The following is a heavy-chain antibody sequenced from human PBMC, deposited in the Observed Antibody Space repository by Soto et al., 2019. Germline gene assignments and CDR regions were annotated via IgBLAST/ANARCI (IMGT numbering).Heavy chain of an antibody. J-gene: IGHJ4*02. CDR1: AFKFSDYY. D-gene: IGHD2-15*01. V-gene: IGHV3-11*01. CDR3: ARAPDCGEGSCYRHFDL. CDR2: ISGSGDVI. Sequence: PWGSLGLSCAASAFKFSDYYMSWVRQAPGKGLEWVSYISGSGDVIYYADSVKGRFTISRDNDKKSVHLQMDTLRAEDTALYYCARAPDCGEGSCYRHFDLWGQGTRVTVSS.